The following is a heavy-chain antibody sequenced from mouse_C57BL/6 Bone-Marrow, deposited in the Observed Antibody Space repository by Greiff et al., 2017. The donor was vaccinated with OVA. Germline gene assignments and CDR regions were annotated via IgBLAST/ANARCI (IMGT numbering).Heavy chain of an antibody. CDR3: AREGYYGSSYARWFAY. D-gene: IGHD1-1*01. CDR1: GYTFTSYW. Sequence: VQLQQPGAELVKPGASVKMSCKASGYTFTSYWITWVKQRPGQGLEWIGDIYPGSGSTNYNEKFKSKATLTVDTSSSTAYMQLSSLTSEDSAVYYCAREGYYGSSYARWFAYWSHGTLVTVSA. CDR2: IYPGSGST. V-gene: IGHV1-55*01. J-gene: IGHJ3*01.